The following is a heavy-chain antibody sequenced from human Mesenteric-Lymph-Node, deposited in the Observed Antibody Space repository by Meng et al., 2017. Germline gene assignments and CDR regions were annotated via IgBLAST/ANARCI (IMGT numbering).Heavy chain of an antibody. V-gene: IGHV1-46*01. CDR3: ARDSTSGWFSMDY. D-gene: IGHD6-19*01. CDR1: GYIFSTHS. CDR2: ISPIGDAT. Sequence: QVLLVQSGAEVKKHGASVRVSCKAAGYIFSTHSMHWGRQAPGQGLEWMGVISPIGDATGYAEKFQGRVTMTRDTSTSTLYMELSSLRSEDTAIYSCARDSTSGWFSMDYWGQGTLVTVSS. J-gene: IGHJ4*02.